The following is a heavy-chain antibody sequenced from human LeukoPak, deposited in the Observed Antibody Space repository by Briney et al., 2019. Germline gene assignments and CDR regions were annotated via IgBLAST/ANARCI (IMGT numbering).Heavy chain of an antibody. Sequence: ASVKVSCKASGGTFSSYAISWVRQAPGQGLEWMGWINPNSGGTNYAQKFQGRVTMTRDTSISTAYMELSRLRSDDTAVYYCARDRGDFYYDFWSGYPDYWGQGTLVTVSS. CDR1: GGTFSSYA. J-gene: IGHJ4*02. D-gene: IGHD3-3*01. CDR3: ARDRGDFYYDFWSGYPDY. V-gene: IGHV1-2*02. CDR2: INPNSGGT.